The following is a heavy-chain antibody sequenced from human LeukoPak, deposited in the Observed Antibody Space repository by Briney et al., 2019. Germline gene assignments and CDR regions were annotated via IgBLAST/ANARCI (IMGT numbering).Heavy chain of an antibody. V-gene: IGHV3-73*01. D-gene: IGHD4-11*01. Sequence: GGSLRLSCAASGFSFSASAMHWVRQAPGKGLEWVGRIKTKVDNYATAYAASAKGRFIISRDESKNSLYLQMNSLKTEDTAVYYCVREGTTDYWGQGTLVTVSS. CDR3: VREGTTDY. CDR2: IKTKVDNYAT. CDR1: GFSFSASA. J-gene: IGHJ4*02.